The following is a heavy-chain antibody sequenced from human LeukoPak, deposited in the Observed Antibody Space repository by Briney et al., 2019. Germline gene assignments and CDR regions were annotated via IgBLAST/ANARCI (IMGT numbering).Heavy chain of an antibody. J-gene: IGHJ4*02. V-gene: IGHV3-23*01. CDR1: GFTFSNYA. D-gene: IGHD2-21*01. Sequence: GGSLRLSCAASGFTFSNYAMSWVRQAPGKGLEWVSTIIRSGGTTYYADSVRGRFTISRDNAKNTLYVQMNSLRAEDTAVYYCAREGETDWGQGTLVTVSS. CDR2: IIRSGGTT. CDR3: AREGETD.